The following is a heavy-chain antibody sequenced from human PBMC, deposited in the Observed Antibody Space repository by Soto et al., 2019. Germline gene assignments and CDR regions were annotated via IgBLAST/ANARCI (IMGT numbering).Heavy chain of an antibody. Sequence: EVQLVESGGGLVQPGGSLRLSCAASGFTFSTYAMQWVRQAPGKGLEFVSSISSNGGTTNYAYSVKGRFTISRDNSRDTLYLQIGSLRPEDMAVYYCARDGRAMNDYWGLGTLVTVSS. D-gene: IGHD5-18*01. V-gene: IGHV3-64*01. CDR2: ISSNGGTT. CDR3: ARDGRAMNDY. J-gene: IGHJ4*02. CDR1: GFTFSTYA.